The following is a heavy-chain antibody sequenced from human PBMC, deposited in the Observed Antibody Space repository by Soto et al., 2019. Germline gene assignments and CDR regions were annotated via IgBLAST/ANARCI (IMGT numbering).Heavy chain of an antibody. V-gene: IGHV4-59*01. D-gene: IGHD3-22*01. CDR3: AREGRGVDYYDSSGYYRWFDT. J-gene: IGHJ5*02. CDR2: IYYSGST. Sequence: SETLSLTCTVSGGSISSYYWSWIRQPPGKGLEWIGYIYYSGSTNYNPSLKSRVTISVDTSKNQFSLKLSSVTAADTAVYYCAREGRGVDYYDSSGYYRWFDTWGQGTLVTVSS. CDR1: GGSISSYY.